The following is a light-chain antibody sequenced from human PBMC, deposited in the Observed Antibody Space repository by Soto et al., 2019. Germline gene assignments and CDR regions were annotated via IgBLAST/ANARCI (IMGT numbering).Light chain of an antibody. Sequence: EIFLTQSPDTLSLSPGARAPLTCRASQSVTNYVAWYQQSPGQAPRLLIYDASNRATGVPARFSGSRSGTDFTLTISDLEPADFGLYYCQQRLNWPPGFGQGTKVDIK. CDR3: QQRLNWPPG. V-gene: IGKV3-11*01. J-gene: IGKJ1*01. CDR1: QSVTNY. CDR2: DAS.